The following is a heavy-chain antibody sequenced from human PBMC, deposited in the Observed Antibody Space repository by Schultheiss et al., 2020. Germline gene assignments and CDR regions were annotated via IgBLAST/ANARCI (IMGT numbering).Heavy chain of an antibody. CDR3: AKEIRPCSSATCYGAFDI. CDR1: GFTFDDYA. J-gene: IGHJ3*02. Sequence: GGSLRLSCAASGFTFDDYAMHWVRQAPGKGLEWVAGISWNSGSIGYEDSVKGRFTISRDNSKNTLYLQMNTLRAEDTAVYYCAKEIRPCSSATCYGAFDIWGQGTMVTVSS. D-gene: IGHD2-2*01. V-gene: IGHV3-9*01. CDR2: ISWNSGSI.